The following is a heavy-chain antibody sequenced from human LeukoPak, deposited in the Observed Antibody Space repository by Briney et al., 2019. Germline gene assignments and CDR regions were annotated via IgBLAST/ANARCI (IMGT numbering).Heavy chain of an antibody. CDR3: AKRSSSWYYYYYGMDV. V-gene: IGHV3-30-3*02. D-gene: IGHD6-13*01. J-gene: IGHJ6*02. Sequence: PGGSLRLSCAASGFTFSNYAMHWVRQAPGKGLEWVAIFSYLENNKHYADSVKGRFTISRDNSKNTLYLQMNSLRAEDTAVYYCAKRSSSWYYYYYGMDVWGQGTTVTVSS. CDR1: GFTFSNYA. CDR2: FSYLENNK.